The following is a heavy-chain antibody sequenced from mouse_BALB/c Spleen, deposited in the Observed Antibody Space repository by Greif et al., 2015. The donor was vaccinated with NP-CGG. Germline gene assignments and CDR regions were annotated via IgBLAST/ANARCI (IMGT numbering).Heavy chain of an antibody. CDR3: NAGGSPRAY. CDR2: IDPENGDT. V-gene: IGHV14-4*02. J-gene: IGHJ3*01. Sequence: VQLQQSGAELVRSGASVKLSCTASGFNIKDYYMHWVKQRPEQGLEWIGWIDPENGDTEYAPKFQGKATMTADTSSNTAYLQLSSLTSEDTAVYYCNAGGSPRAYWGQGTLVTVSA. CDR1: GFNIKDYY.